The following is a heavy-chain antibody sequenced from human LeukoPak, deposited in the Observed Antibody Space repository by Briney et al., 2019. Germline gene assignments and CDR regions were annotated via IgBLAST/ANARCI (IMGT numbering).Heavy chain of an antibody. CDR2: ISGSSSYI. D-gene: IGHD3-10*01. CDR1: GFTFSSYS. CDR3: ARDEGSGSYS. V-gene: IGHV3-21*01. Sequence: GGSLRLSCAASGFTFSSYSMNWVRQAPGKGLEWVSSISGSSSYIYYADSVKGRLTISRDNAKNSLYLQMNSLRAEDTAVYYCARDEGSGSYSWGQGTLVTVSS. J-gene: IGHJ4*02.